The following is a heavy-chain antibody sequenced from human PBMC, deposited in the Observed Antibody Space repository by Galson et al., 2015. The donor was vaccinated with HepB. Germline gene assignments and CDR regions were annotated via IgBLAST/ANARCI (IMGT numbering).Heavy chain of an antibody. CDR2: ISHSGNT. V-gene: IGHV4-34*01. J-gene: IGHJ4*02. D-gene: IGHD2-15*01. CDR3: ARGEDSSLVTVSRYFDS. CDR1: GGTLNNFY. Sequence: SETLSLTCGLDGGTLNNFYWNWLRQSPEKGLEWIGEISHSGNTNYNVALESRVSISIDTSTRQFYLRLKSVTAADTGVYYCARGEDSSLVTVSRYFDSWGPGTLVRVSS.